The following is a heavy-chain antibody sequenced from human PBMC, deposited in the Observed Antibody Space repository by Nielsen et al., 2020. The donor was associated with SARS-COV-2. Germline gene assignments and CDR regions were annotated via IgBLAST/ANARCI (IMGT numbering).Heavy chain of an antibody. J-gene: IGHJ6*02. D-gene: IGHD6-19*01. Sequence: GGSLRLSCAASGFTVSSNYMSWVRQAPGKGLEWVSVIYSGGSTYYADSVKGRFTISRDNSKNTLYLQMNSLRAEDTAVYYCARSPAVAGIDYYYYGMDVWGQGTTVTVSS. CDR2: IYSGGST. CDR3: ARSPAVAGIDYYYYGMDV. CDR1: GFTVSSNY. V-gene: IGHV3-53*01.